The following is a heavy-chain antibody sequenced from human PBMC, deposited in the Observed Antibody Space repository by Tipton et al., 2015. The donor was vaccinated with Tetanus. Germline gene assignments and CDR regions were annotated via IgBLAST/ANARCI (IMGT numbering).Heavy chain of an antibody. J-gene: IGHJ4*02. V-gene: IGHV4-4*02. D-gene: IGHD2-8*01. Sequence: TLSLTCSVSGGSIINNNWWTWVRQPPGKGLEWIGEIYHRGRTNYNPSLETRVTISVDESKNQFSLNLMSVTAADTAVYYCARGSTMLFWGQGTLVTVSS. CDR1: GGSIINNNW. CDR2: IYHRGRT. CDR3: ARGSTMLF.